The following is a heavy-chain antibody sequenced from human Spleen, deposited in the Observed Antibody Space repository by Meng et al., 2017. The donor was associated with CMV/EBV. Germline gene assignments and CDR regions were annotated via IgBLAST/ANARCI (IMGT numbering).Heavy chain of an antibody. CDR1: GSTFTSYA. D-gene: IGHD3-10*01. V-gene: IGHV1-3*01. CDR2: INAGNGNT. Sequence: SGSTFTSYAMHWVRQAPGQRLEWMGWINAGNGNTKYSQKFQGRVTITRDTSASTAYMELSSLRSEDTAVYYCAREGFGGFGEDSFDYWGQGTLVTVSS. J-gene: IGHJ4*02. CDR3: AREGFGGFGEDSFDY.